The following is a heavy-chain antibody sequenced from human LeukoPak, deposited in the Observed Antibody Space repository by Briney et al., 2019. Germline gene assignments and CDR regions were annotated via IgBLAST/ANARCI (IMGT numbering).Heavy chain of an antibody. CDR2: IYYSGST. CDR1: GGSISSYY. CDR3: ARNSGSYQIDY. Sequence: PSETLSLTCTVSGGSISSYYWSWIRQPPGNGLEWIGYIYYSGSTNYNPSLKSRVTLSVDTSKNQFSLKLSSVTAADTAVYYCARNSGSYQIDYWGQGTLVTVSS. D-gene: IGHD1-26*01. J-gene: IGHJ4*02. V-gene: IGHV4-59*01.